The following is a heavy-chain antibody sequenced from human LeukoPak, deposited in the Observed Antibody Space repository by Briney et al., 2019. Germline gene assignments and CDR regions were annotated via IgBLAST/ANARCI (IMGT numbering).Heavy chain of an antibody. J-gene: IGHJ5*02. CDR3: AKDRTVTTRAFWFDP. Sequence: GGSLRLSCAASGFTFSSYGMSWVRQAPGKGLEWVSAISGSGGSTYYADSVKGRFTISRDNSKNTLYLQMNSLRAEDTAVYYCAKDRTVTTRAFWFDPWGQGTLVTVSS. V-gene: IGHV3-23*01. CDR2: ISGSGGST. D-gene: IGHD4-17*01. CDR1: GFTFSSYG.